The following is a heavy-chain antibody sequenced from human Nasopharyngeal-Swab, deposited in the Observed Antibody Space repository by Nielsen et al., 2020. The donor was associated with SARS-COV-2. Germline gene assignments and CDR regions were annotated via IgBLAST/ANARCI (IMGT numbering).Heavy chain of an antibody. Sequence: WIRQPPGKGLERIGEINHSGSTNYNPSLKSRVTISVDTSKNQFSLKLSSVTAADTAVYYCARVTGYYYYYMDVWGKGTTVTVSS. V-gene: IGHV4-34*01. J-gene: IGHJ6*03. CDR2: INHSGST. CDR3: ARVTGYYYYYMDV. D-gene: IGHD3-9*01.